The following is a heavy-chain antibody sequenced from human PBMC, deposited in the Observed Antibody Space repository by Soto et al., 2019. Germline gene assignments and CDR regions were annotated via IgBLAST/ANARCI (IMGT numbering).Heavy chain of an antibody. CDR1: GGSISSYY. Sequence: SETLSLTCTVSGGSISSYYWSWIRQPPGKGLEWIGYIYYSGSTNYNPSLKSRVTISVDTSKNQFSLKLSSVTAADTAVYYCARDRLYYYDSSGYAEGFDPWGQGTLVTVS. D-gene: IGHD3-22*01. V-gene: IGHV4-59*01. J-gene: IGHJ5*02. CDR3: ARDRLYYYDSSGYAEGFDP. CDR2: IYYSGST.